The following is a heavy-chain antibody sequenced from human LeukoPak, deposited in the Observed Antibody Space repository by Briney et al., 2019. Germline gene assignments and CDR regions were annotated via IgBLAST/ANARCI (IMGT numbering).Heavy chain of an antibody. CDR3: AGLQFGYSHANY. J-gene: IGHJ4*02. Sequence: ASVKVSCKASGGTFSSYAISWVRQAPGQGLEWMGGIIPIFGTANYAQKFQGRVTITADESTSTAYMELSSLRSEDTAVYYCAGLQFGYSHANYWGQGTLVTVSS. CDR2: IIPIFGTA. CDR1: GGTFSSYA. V-gene: IGHV1-69*13. D-gene: IGHD5-18*01.